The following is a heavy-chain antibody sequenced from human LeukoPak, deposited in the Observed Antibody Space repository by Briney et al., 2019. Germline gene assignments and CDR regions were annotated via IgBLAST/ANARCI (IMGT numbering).Heavy chain of an antibody. D-gene: IGHD2-2*01. Sequence: ASVKVSCKVSGYTLTELSMHWVRQAPGKGLEWMGGFDPEDGETIYAQKFQGRVTMTEDTSTDTAYMELSSLRSEDTAVYYCARGRGVVVVPAASGVNWFDPWGQGTLVTVSS. CDR1: GYTLTELS. J-gene: IGHJ5*02. CDR3: ARGRGVVVVPAASGVNWFDP. CDR2: FDPEDGET. V-gene: IGHV1-24*01.